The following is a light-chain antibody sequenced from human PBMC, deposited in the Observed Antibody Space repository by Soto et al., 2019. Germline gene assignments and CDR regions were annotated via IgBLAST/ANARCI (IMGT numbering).Light chain of an antibody. CDR2: AAS. CDR3: QQYGSSPLFT. J-gene: IGKJ2*01. Sequence: IQMTQSPSSLSASLGDILSIPRRASQGISNYLAWYQQKPGKVPKLLIYAASTLQSGVPSRFSGSGSGTDFTLTISRLEPDDFAVYFCQQYGSSPLFTFGQGNK. V-gene: IGKV1-27*01. CDR1: QGISNY.